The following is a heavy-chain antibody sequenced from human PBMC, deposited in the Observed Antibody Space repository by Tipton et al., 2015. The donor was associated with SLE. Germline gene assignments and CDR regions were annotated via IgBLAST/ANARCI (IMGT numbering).Heavy chain of an antibody. V-gene: IGHV4-39*07. D-gene: IGHD3-10*01. Sequence: TLSLTCTVSGGSISSYYWGWIRQPPGKGLEWIGTIYYSGTTYYNPSLKSRVTVSTDPSKNQFSLRLSSVTAADTAVYYCARGEVETYYYGSRTYSPFDYWGQGNLVTVSA. J-gene: IGHJ4*02. CDR3: ARGEVETYYYGSRTYSPFDY. CDR2: IYYSGTT. CDR1: GGSISSYY.